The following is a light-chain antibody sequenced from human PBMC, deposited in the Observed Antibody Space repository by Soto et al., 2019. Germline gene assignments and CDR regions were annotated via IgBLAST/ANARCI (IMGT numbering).Light chain of an antibody. CDR3: SSYTTTKNCV. CDR2: EVN. V-gene: IGLV2-14*01. J-gene: IGLJ1*01. CDR1: SSDVGGYNY. Sequence: QSVLTQPASVSGSPGQSITISCTGTSSDVGGYNYVSWYQQQAGKAPKLLIYEVNYRPSGFSDRFSGSKYGTTASLTISGLQAEDEADYYCSSYTTTKNCVFGTGTKVTVL.